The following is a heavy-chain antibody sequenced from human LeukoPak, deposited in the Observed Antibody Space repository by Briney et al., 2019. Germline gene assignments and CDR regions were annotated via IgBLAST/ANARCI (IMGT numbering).Heavy chain of an antibody. Sequence: GASVKVSCKASGYTFTSYDINWVRQATGQGLEWMGWMNPNSGNTGYAQKFQGRVTMTRNTSISTAYMELSSLRSEDTAVYYCARAPNTYYDILTGYYMGYNYYYGMDVWAKGPRSPSP. D-gene: IGHD3-9*01. J-gene: IGHJ6*02. CDR2: MNPNSGNT. CDR3: ARAPNTYYDILTGYYMGYNYYYGMDV. V-gene: IGHV1-8*01. CDR1: GYTFTSYD.